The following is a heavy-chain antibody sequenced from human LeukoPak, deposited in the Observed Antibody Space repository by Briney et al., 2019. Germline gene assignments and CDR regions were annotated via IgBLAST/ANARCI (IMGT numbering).Heavy chain of an antibody. Sequence: GGSLRLSCAASGFTFSSYEMNWVRQASGKGLEWVSYISSSGSTIYYADSVKGRFTISRDNAKNSLYLQMNSLRAEDTAVYYCALGVVVISGYYFDYWGQGTLVTVSS. CDR1: GFTFSSYE. J-gene: IGHJ4*02. V-gene: IGHV3-48*03. D-gene: IGHD3-22*01. CDR3: ALGVVVISGYYFDY. CDR2: ISSSGSTI.